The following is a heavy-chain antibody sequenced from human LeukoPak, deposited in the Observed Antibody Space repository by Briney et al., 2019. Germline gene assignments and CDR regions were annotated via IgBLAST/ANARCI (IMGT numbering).Heavy chain of an antibody. CDR2: ISYDRTNK. Sequence: PGGSLRLSCAASGFSFSNHDMHWVRQAPGKGLEWVAVISYDRTNKYYADSVKGRFTISGDNSKNTLFLQMNSLRPEDTAVYFCAKSRLPTVTTTSFDYWGQGTLVTVSS. CDR1: GFSFSNHD. CDR3: AKSRLPTVTTTSFDY. J-gene: IGHJ4*02. V-gene: IGHV3-30-3*02. D-gene: IGHD4-17*01.